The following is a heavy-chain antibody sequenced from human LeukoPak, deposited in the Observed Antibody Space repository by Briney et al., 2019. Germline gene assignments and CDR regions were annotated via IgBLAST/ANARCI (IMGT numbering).Heavy chain of an antibody. CDR2: IYPGDSDT. Sequence: GESLKISCKGSGYSFTNNWIGWVRHPPGKGLEYMGIIYPGDSDTRYSPSFQGQVTISADKSINTAYLQWTSLRASDTAMYYCARERGGDFDYWGQGTLVTVSS. V-gene: IGHV5-51*01. CDR3: ARERGGDFDY. D-gene: IGHD3-10*01. J-gene: IGHJ4*02. CDR1: GYSFTNNW.